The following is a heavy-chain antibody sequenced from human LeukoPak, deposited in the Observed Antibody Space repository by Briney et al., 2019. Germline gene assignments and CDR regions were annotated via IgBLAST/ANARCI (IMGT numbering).Heavy chain of an antibody. J-gene: IGHJ4*02. Sequence: GESLRLSCAASGFTFSSYGMHWVRQAPGKGLEWVAFIRYDGSNQYYADSVKGRFTISRDNSKNTLFLQMNSLSTEDTAVYYCAKDLGFGEPHPDYWGQGTLVTVSS. V-gene: IGHV3-30*02. D-gene: IGHD3-10*01. CDR2: IRYDGSNQ. CDR1: GFTFSSYG. CDR3: AKDLGFGEPHPDY.